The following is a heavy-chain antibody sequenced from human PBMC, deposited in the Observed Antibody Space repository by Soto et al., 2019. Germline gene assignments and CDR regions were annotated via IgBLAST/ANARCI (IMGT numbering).Heavy chain of an antibody. CDR3: ARVGTAESFFDY. D-gene: IGHD1-1*01. CDR1: GFTVSDNR. J-gene: IGHJ4*02. CDR2: LYFYGSA. Sequence: EVQLVETGGGLIQPGGSLRLSCVVSGFTVSDNRMTWVRQAPGRGLEWVSDLYFYGSANYAASVRGRFTISTDDSRNTLDLQMTDLRAEDTGVYVCARVGTAESFFDYWGQGMLVTVSP. V-gene: IGHV3-53*02.